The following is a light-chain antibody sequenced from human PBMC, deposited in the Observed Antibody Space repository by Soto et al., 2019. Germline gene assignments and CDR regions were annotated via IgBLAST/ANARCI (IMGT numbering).Light chain of an antibody. CDR3: QQYNDWPPELT. Sequence: EIMMTQSPATLSVSPGERATLSCWASQSVSSNLAWYQQRPGQAPRLLIYGASTRAAGIPARFSGSGSGTDFTLTFSGLQSEASAVYYCQQYNDWPPELTFGGGTEVEIK. CDR1: QSVSSN. CDR2: GAS. J-gene: IGKJ4*01. V-gene: IGKV3-15*01.